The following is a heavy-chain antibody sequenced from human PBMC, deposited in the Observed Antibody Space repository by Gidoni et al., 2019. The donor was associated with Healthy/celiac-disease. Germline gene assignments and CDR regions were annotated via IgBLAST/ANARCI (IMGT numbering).Heavy chain of an antibody. J-gene: IGHJ4*02. Sequence: QVHLVESGGGVVQPGRSLILSCAASGFTFSSYAMHWGRQAPGNGLEWVAVISYDGSNKDYADSVKGRFTISRDNSKNTLYLQMNSLRAEDTAVYYCARDYNRWGDGDRDYWGQGTLVTVSS. D-gene: IGHD3-10*01. CDR3: ARDYNRWGDGDRDY. CDR1: GFTFSSYA. CDR2: ISYDGSNK. V-gene: IGHV3-30-3*01.